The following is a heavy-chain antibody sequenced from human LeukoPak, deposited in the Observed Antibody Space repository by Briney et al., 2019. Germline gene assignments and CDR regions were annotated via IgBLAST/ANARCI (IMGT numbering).Heavy chain of an antibody. V-gene: IGHV1-18*01. CDR1: GYTFTSYG. Sequence: GASVKVSCKASGYTFTSYGISWVRQAPGQGLEWVGWISAYNGNTNYAQKLQGRVTRTTDTSTSTAYMELRSLRSDDTAVYYSARDGDYDILTGYFEYYFDYWGQGTLVTVSS. J-gene: IGHJ4*02. D-gene: IGHD3-9*01. CDR2: ISAYNGNT. CDR3: ARDGDYDILTGYFEYYFDY.